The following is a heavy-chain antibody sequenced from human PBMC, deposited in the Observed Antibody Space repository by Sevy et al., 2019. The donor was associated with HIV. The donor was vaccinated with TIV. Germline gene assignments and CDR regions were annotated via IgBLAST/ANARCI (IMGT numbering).Heavy chain of an antibody. Sequence: GESLKISCAASGFTFSSYSMNWVRQAPGKGLEWVSSISSSSSYIYYAASVKGRFTISRDNAKNSLYLQMNSLRAEDTAVYYCARGGLPDGYYYYGMDVWGQGTTVTVSS. CDR3: ARGGLPDGYYYYGMDV. J-gene: IGHJ6*02. CDR1: GFTFSSYS. D-gene: IGHD4-17*01. CDR2: ISSSSSYI. V-gene: IGHV3-21*01.